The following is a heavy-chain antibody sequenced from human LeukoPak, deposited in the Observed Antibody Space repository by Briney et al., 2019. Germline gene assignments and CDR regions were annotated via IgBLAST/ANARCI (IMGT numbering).Heavy chain of an antibody. CDR2: ISGTGGST. CDR1: GFTFSTYA. CDR3: AKAPYSSGFVYFDY. Sequence: GGSLRLSCAASGFTFSTYAMTWVRQAPGKGLEWVSLISGTGGSTYYADSVKGRFTISRDNSKNTLHLQMNSLRAEDTAVYYCAKAPYSSGFVYFDYWGQGTLVTVSA. J-gene: IGHJ4*02. V-gene: IGHV3-23*01. D-gene: IGHD6-19*01.